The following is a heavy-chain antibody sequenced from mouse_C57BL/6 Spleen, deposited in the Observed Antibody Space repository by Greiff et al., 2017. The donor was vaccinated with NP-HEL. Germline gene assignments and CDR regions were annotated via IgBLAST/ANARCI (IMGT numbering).Heavy chain of an antibody. J-gene: IGHJ2*01. CDR3: ARFGDYYGYFDY. Sequence: QVQLQQPGAELVKPGASVKLSCKASGYTFTSYWMHWVKQRPGQGLEWIGMIHPNSGSTNYNEKFKSKATLTVDKSSSTAYMQLSSLTSEDSAVYYCARFGDYYGYFDYWGQGTTLTVSS. D-gene: IGHD1-1*01. CDR1: GYTFTSYW. V-gene: IGHV1-64*01. CDR2: IHPNSGST.